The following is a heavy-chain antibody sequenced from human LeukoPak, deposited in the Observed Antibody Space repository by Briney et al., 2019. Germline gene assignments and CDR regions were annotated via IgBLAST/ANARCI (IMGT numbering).Heavy chain of an antibody. Sequence: GASVKVSCKVSGYTLTELSMHWVRQAPGKGLEWMGGFDPEDGETIYAQKFQGRVTMTEDTSTDTAYMELSSLRSDDTAVYYCARDSMPTRGVSRGFDPWGQGTLVTVSS. J-gene: IGHJ5*02. CDR3: ARDSMPTRGVSRGFDP. V-gene: IGHV1-24*01. CDR1: GYTLTELS. D-gene: IGHD3-10*01. CDR2: FDPEDGET.